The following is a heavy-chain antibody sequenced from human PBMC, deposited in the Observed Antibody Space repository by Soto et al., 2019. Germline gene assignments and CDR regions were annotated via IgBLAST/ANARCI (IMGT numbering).Heavy chain of an antibody. CDR2: IWYDGSNK. D-gene: IGHD6-19*01. Sequence: QVQLVESGGGVVQPGRSLRLSCAASGFTFSSYGMHWVRQAPGKGLEWVAVIWYDGSNKYYADSVKGRFTISRDNSKNTLYLQMNSLRAEDTAVYYCASGGAPLYSSGWYYFDYWGQGTLVTVSS. V-gene: IGHV3-33*01. CDR1: GFTFSSYG. CDR3: ASGGAPLYSSGWYYFDY. J-gene: IGHJ4*02.